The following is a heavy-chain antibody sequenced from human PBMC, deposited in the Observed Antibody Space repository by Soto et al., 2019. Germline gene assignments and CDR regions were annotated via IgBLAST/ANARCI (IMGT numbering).Heavy chain of an antibody. CDR1: SYSISSSDW. D-gene: IGHD1-26*01. Sequence: QVQLQESGQGLVKPSDTLSLTCAVSSYSISSSDWWGWIRHPPGKGLEWIGYIYYSGTTYYNPSLKSRVTMSVDTSKIQFSLKLTSVTAVDTAEYYCARREIQGPIDYWGQGTLVTVSS. CDR3: ARREIQGPIDY. CDR2: IYYSGTT. V-gene: IGHV4-28*01. J-gene: IGHJ4*02.